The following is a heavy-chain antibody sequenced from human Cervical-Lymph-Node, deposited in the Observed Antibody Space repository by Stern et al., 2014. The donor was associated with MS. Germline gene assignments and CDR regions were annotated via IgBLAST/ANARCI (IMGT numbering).Heavy chain of an antibody. CDR1: GYTLTELS. CDR2: FDPEDGET. V-gene: IGHV1-24*01. CDR3: AGMVRDDWYFDL. J-gene: IGHJ2*01. Sequence: VQLVESGAEVKKPGASVKVSCKVSGYTLTELSMHWVRQAPGKGLEWMGGFDPEDGETIYAQKFQGRVTMTEDTSTDKAYMELSSLRSEDTAVYYCAGMVRDDWYFDLWGRGTLVTVSS. D-gene: IGHD3-10*01.